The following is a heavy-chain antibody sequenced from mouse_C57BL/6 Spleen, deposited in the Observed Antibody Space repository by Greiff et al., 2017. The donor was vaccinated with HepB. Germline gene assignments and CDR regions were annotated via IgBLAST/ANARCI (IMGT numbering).Heavy chain of an antibody. CDR3: ARRIDAMDD. V-gene: IGHV1-26*01. J-gene: IGHJ4*01. CDR1: GYTFTDYY. CDR2: INPNNGGT. Sequence: DVKLQESGPELVKPGASVKISCKASGYTFTDYYMNWVKQSHGKSLEWIGDINPNNGGTSYNQKFKGKATLTVDKSSSTAYMELRSLTSEDSAVYYCARRIDAMDDWGQGTSVTVSS.